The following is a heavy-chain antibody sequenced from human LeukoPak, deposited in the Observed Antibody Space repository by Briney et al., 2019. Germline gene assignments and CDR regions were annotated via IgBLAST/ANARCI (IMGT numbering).Heavy chain of an antibody. CDR1: GYTFTSYA. V-gene: IGHV1-3*01. CDR3: ARVQNLWYSNYPDYNYGMDV. CDR2: INAGNGNT. Sequence: ASVKVSCKASGYTFTSYAMHWVRQAPGQRLEWMGWINAGNGNTKYSQKFQGRVTITRDTSASTAYMELSSLRSEDTAVYYCARVQNLWYSNYPDYNYGMDVWGQGTTVTVSS. J-gene: IGHJ6*02. D-gene: IGHD4-11*01.